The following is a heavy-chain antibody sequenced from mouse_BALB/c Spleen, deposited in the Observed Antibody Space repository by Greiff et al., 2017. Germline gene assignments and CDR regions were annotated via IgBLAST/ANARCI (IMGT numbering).Heavy chain of an antibody. D-gene: IGHD2-4*01. CDR3: ARQIYYDYDGPLDY. V-gene: IGHV5-6*01. CDR2: ISSGGSYT. CDR1: GFTFSSYG. Sequence: EVKLQESGGDLVKPGGSLKLSCAASGFTFSSYGMSWVRQTPDKRLEWVATISSGGSYTYYPDSVKGRFTISRDNAKNTLYLQMSSLKSEDTAMYYCARQIYYDYDGPLDYWGQGTTLTVSS. J-gene: IGHJ2*01.